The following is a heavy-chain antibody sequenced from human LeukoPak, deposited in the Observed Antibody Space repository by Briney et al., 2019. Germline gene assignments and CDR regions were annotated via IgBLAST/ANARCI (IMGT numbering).Heavy chain of an antibody. D-gene: IGHD1-26*01. Sequence: QPGRSLRLSCAASGFTFSSYGMHWVRQAPGKGLEWVAVISYDGSNKYYADSVKGRFTISRDNSKNTLYLQMNSLRTEDTAMYYCVKNLDSAPGFFDYWGHGTLVTVSS. J-gene: IGHJ4*01. CDR1: GFTFSSYG. CDR2: ISYDGSNK. V-gene: IGHV3-30*18. CDR3: VKNLDSAPGFFDY.